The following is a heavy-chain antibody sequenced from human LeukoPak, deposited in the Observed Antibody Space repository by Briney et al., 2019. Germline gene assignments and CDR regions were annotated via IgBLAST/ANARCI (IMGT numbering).Heavy chain of an antibody. V-gene: IGHV4-59*01. CDR2: IYHSDNT. J-gene: IGHJ3*02. D-gene: IGHD3-10*01. CDR3: ALVVTMVREITSYTFDM. CDR1: GGSLSPYY. Sequence: SETLSLTCIVSGGSLSPYYWSWIRQPPGKGLEWIGYIYHSDNTNYNPSLKSRVTISVDTSKNQLSLKLNSVTAADTAVYYCALVVTMVREITSYTFDMWGQGTMVTVSS.